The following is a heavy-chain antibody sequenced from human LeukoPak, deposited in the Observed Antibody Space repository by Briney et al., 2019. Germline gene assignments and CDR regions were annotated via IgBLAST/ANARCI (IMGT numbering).Heavy chain of an antibody. CDR3: ARLPYSSGWYVADY. CDR2: INHSGST. CDR1: GESFSGYY. Sequence: SETLSLTCAVYGESFSGYYWSWIRQPPGKGLEWIGEINHSGSTNYNPSLKSRVTISVDTSKNQFSLKLSSVTAADTAVYYCARLPYSSGWYVADYWGQGTLVTVSS. J-gene: IGHJ4*02. D-gene: IGHD6-19*01. V-gene: IGHV4-34*01.